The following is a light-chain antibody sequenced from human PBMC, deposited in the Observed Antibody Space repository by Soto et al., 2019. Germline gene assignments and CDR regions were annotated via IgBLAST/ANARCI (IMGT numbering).Light chain of an antibody. CDR3: QPYNNWPPGT. CDR1: QSVSSN. V-gene: IGKV3-15*01. Sequence: EIVMTQSPATLSVSPGERATLSCRASQSVSSNLAWYQQKPGQAPRLLIYGASTRATGIPARFSGSGSGTEFPLTISSRQSEDFAVYYCQPYNNWPPGTFGQGTKLEIK. J-gene: IGKJ2*02. CDR2: GAS.